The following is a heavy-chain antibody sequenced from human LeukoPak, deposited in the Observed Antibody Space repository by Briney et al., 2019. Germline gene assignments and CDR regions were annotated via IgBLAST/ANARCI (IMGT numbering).Heavy chain of an antibody. CDR1: GGSINSYY. CDR2: IYYTGST. Sequence: PSQTLSLTCTVSGGSINSYYWSWIRQPPGKGLEWIGYIYYTGSTNYNPSLRSRVTMSADTSKNQFSLKLSSVTAADTAVYYCARFSGGSWFDYWGQGTLVTVSS. J-gene: IGHJ4*02. D-gene: IGHD6-13*01. CDR3: ARFSGGSWFDY. V-gene: IGHV4-59*01.